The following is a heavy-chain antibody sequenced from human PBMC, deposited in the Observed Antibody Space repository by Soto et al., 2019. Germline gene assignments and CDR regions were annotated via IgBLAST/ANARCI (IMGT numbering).Heavy chain of an antibody. CDR1: GGSFSGYY. J-gene: IGHJ4*02. Sequence: SETLSLTCAVYGGSFSGYYWSWIRQPPGKGLEWIGEINHSGSTNYNPSLKSRVTISVDTSKNQFSLKLSSVTAADTAVYYCARGTIIMITFGGVIVHLDDYWGQGTLVTVSS. D-gene: IGHD3-16*02. CDR2: INHSGST. CDR3: ARGTIIMITFGGVIVHLDDY. V-gene: IGHV4-34*01.